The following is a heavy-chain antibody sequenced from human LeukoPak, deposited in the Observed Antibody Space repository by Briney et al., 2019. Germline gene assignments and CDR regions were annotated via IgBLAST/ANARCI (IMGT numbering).Heavy chain of an antibody. CDR3: AKEMATIKDAFDI. CDR2: IYWNSGGT. J-gene: IGHJ3*02. V-gene: IGHV3-9*02. D-gene: IGHD5-24*01. CDR1: GFTSNDHA. Sequence: PGRSLRLPCAASGFTSNDHAMHWIRQIPGKGLEWVSGIYWNSGGTGYADSVKGRFTISRDNSKNTLFLQMNSLRAEDTAVYYCAKEMATIKDAFDIWGQGTMVTVSS.